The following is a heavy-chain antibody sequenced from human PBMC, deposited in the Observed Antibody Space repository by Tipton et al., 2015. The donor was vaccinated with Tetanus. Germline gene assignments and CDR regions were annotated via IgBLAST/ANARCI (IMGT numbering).Heavy chain of an antibody. CDR2: IIPILGIA. Sequence: QLVQSGAEVKKPGSSVKVSCKASGGTFSSYAISWVRQAPGQGLEWMGRIIPILGIANYAQKFQGRVTITADKSTSTANMELSSLRSEDTAVYYCARSRSGDILTGPHAFDIWGQGTMVTVSS. V-gene: IGHV1-69*09. CDR3: ARSRSGDILTGPHAFDI. D-gene: IGHD3-9*01. CDR1: GGTFSSYA. J-gene: IGHJ3*02.